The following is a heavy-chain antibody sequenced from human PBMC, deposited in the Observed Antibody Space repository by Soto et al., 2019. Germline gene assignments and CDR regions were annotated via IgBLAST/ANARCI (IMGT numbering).Heavy chain of an antibody. CDR2: IYPGDSDT. CDR3: ARHLSNFRYYYYAMDV. D-gene: IGHD4-4*01. V-gene: IGHV5-51*01. J-gene: IGHJ6*02. CDR1: GYTFTDYW. Sequence: GESLKISCKGSGYTFTDYWIGWVRQLPGKGLEWMGIIYPGDSDTRYSPSFQGHVTITVDKSTSTAYLQWNTLKASDTAMYYCARHLSNFRYYYYAMDVWGQGTTVTVSS.